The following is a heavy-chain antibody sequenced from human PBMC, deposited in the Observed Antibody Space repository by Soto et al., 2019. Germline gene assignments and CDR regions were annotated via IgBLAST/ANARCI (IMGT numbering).Heavy chain of an antibody. V-gene: IGHV1-18*01. CDR1: GYTFTSYG. CDR3: ARGGYYESSGSRNSHYYGMDD. CDR2: ISPYDDNT. Sequence: QVQLVQSGTEVKKPGASVKVSCKASGYTFTSYGISWVRQAPGQGLEWMGWISPYDDNTNYAQNLQGRVTMTTDTSTGTAYMDLRSLRSDDPAVYSWARGGYYESSGSRNSHYYGMDDWGQGTTVTVS. D-gene: IGHD3-22*01. J-gene: IGHJ6*02.